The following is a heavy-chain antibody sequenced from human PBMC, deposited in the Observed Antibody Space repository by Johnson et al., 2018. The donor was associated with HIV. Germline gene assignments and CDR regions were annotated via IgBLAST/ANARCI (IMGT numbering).Heavy chain of an antibody. CDR1: GFTFSSYA. CDR2: ISYDGSNK. V-gene: IGHV3-30*04. D-gene: IGHD6-13*01. CDR3: ASDRGGIAEQSGAFDI. J-gene: IGHJ3*02. Sequence: QVQLVESGGGVVQPGRSLRLSCAASGFTFSSYAMHWVRQAPGKGLEWVAVISYDGSNKYYADSVKGRFTISRDNSKNTLYLQMNSLRAEDTAVYYCASDRGGIAEQSGAFDIWGQGTMVTVSS.